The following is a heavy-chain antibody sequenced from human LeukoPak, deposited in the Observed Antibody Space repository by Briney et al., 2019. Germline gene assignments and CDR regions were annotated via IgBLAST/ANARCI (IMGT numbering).Heavy chain of an antibody. CDR2: IYYSGST. Sequence: SETLSLTCTVSGGSISSNGYFWGWIRQPPGKGLEWIGSIYYSGSTYYNPSLKSRVTMSVDTSKNQFSLKLSSVTAADTAVYYCARGVAAAGADYWGQGTLVTVSS. J-gene: IGHJ4*02. D-gene: IGHD6-13*01. V-gene: IGHV4-39*07. CDR3: ARGVAAAGADY. CDR1: GGSISSNGYF.